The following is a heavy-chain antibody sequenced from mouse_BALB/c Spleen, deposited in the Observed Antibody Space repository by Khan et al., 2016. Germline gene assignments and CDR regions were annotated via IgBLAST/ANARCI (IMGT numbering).Heavy chain of an antibody. J-gene: IGHJ3*01. CDR3: VRHEFTTAPFAY. CDR2: FYPESGSI. D-gene: IGHD1-2*01. Sequence: QVQLQQSGAELVKPGASVKLSCKASGYTFTECTIHWVKQRSGQGLEWIGWFYPESGSIKYNEKFKDKATLTADKSSSTVYMELSRLTSEDSAVSFGVRHEFTTAPFAYWGQGTLVTVSA. V-gene: IGHV1-62-2*01. CDR1: GYTFTECT.